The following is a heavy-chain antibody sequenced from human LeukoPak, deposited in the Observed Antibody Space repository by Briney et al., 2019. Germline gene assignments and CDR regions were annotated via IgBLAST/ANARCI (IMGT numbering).Heavy chain of an antibody. CDR1: GFTFSSYP. J-gene: IGHJ4*02. V-gene: IGHV3-30*04. Sequence: PGRSLRLSCAASGFTFSSYPMHWVSQAPGKGLEWVAVISYDGSNKYYADSVRGRFTISRDNSKNTLYLQMNSLRAEDTAVYYCAKGDNGDSFDYWGQGTLVTVSS. D-gene: IGHD2-21*01. CDR2: ISYDGSNK. CDR3: AKGDNGDSFDY.